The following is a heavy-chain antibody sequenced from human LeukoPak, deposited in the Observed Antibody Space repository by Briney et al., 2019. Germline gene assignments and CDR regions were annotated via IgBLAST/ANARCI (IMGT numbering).Heavy chain of an antibody. CDR1: GFTFSSYS. CDR3: AGSSSWYPPGQFDI. D-gene: IGHD6-13*01. V-gene: IGHV3-48*01. CDR2: ISSSSSTI. J-gene: IGHJ3*02. Sequence: TGGSLRLSCAASGFTFSSYSMNWVRQAPGKGLEWVSYISSSSSTIYYADSVKGRFTISRDNAKNSLYLQMNSLRAEDTAAYYCAGSSSWYPPGQFDIWGQGTMVTVSS.